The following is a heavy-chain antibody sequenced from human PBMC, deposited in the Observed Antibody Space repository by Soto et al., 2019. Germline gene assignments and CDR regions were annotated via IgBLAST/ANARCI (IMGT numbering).Heavy chain of an antibody. CDR2: ISGSGGST. D-gene: IGHD5-18*01. J-gene: IGHJ6*02. CDR3: AKDTAMAALFYYYGMDV. Sequence: GGSLRLSCAASGFTFSSYAMSWVLQAPREGLEWVSAISGSGGSTYYADSVKGRFTISRDNSKNTLYLQMNSLRAEDTAVYYCAKDTAMAALFYYYGMDVWGQGTTVTVSS. CDR1: GFTFSSYA. V-gene: IGHV3-23*01.